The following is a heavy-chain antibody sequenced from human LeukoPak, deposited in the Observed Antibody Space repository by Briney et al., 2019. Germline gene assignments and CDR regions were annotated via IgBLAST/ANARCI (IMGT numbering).Heavy chain of an antibody. CDR1: GGTFSSYA. CDR2: IIPIFGTA. D-gene: IGHD2-2*01. J-gene: IGHJ3*02. V-gene: IGHV1-69*05. CDR3: ARDDIVVVPAASHAFDI. Sequence: SVKVSCKASGGTFSSYAISWVRQAPGQGLEWMGGIIPIFGTANYAQKFQGRVTITTDESTSTAYMELSSLRSEDTAVYYCARDDIVVVPAASHAFDIWGQGTMVTVSS.